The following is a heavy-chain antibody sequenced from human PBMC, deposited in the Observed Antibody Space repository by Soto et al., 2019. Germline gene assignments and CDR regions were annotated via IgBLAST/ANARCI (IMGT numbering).Heavy chain of an antibody. CDR2: IYYSGST. J-gene: IGHJ2*01. CDR3: ARDRESHWYFDL. D-gene: IGHD3-10*01. CDR1: GGSISSYY. Sequence: QVQLQESGPGLVKPSETLSLTCTVSGGSISSYYWSWIRQPPGKGLEWIGYIYYSGSTNYNPSLKSRVTISVDTSKNQFSLKLSSVTAADTAVYYCARDRESHWYFDLWGRGNLVTVSS. V-gene: IGHV4-59*01.